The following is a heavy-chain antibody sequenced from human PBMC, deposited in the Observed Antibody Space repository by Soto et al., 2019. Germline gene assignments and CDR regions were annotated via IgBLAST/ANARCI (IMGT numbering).Heavy chain of an antibody. CDR3: ARGGIGMVRTFDH. CDR2: IFSSGES. D-gene: IGHD3-10*01. V-gene: IGHV3-53*01. Sequence: ETLRLSCAASGFTVSSTYMSWVRQAPGKGLEWVSIIFSSGESFYADSVKGRFTISRDSSDNTVYLQMNSLKAEDTAVYYCARGGIGMVRTFDHWGQGTLVTV. CDR1: GFTVSSTY. J-gene: IGHJ4*02.